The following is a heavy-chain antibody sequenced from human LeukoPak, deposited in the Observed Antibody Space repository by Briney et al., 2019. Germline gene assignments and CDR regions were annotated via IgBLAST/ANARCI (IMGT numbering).Heavy chain of an antibody. CDR2: ISWNSVEK. Sequence: GRSLGLSCAASGFTFGDYGMHWVRQVPGKGLEWVSDISWNSVEKKYAGPVRGRFSISRDNAKNSLFLQMNSLTPDDTALYYCAKAVPATNYFDLWGQGTLVTVSS. V-gene: IGHV3-9*01. D-gene: IGHD1-26*01. CDR1: GFTFGDYG. J-gene: IGHJ4*02. CDR3: AKAVPATNYFDL.